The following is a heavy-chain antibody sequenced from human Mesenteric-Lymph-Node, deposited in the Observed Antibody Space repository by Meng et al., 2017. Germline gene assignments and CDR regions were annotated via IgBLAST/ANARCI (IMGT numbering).Heavy chain of an antibody. V-gene: IGHV3-23*01. CDR3: ARGATRPLGYFSGGSCYTTGSWPSVYFDY. CDR1: GFTLSSYS. D-gene: IGHD2-15*01. CDR2: ICYFVPTT. J-gene: IGHJ4*02. Sequence: GESLKISCVGSGFTLSSYSMSWVRQAPGKGLEWVSAICYFVPTTFYADSVKGRFTISRDNAKNSLYLQMNSLRAEDTAVYYCARGATRPLGYFSGGSCYTTGSWPSVYFDYWGQGTLVTVSS.